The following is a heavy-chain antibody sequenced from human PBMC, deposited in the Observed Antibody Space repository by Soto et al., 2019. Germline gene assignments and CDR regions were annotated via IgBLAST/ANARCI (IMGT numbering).Heavy chain of an antibody. Sequence: ASVKVSCKASGYTFTGYYMHWVRQAPGQGLEWMGWINPNSGGTNYAQKFQGRVTMTRDTSISTAYMELSRLRSDDTAVYYCARYSSSPRYYYYGMDVWGQGTTVTVS. V-gene: IGHV1-2*02. J-gene: IGHJ6*02. CDR2: INPNSGGT. CDR3: ARYSSSPRYYYYGMDV. D-gene: IGHD6-13*01. CDR1: GYTFTGYY.